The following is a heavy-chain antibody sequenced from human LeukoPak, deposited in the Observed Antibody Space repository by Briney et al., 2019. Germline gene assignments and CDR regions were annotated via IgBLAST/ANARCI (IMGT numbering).Heavy chain of an antibody. CDR2: IYDSGNT. CDR3: AREVLQGSSQGMDV. D-gene: IGHD3-3*01. J-gene: IGHJ6*04. V-gene: IGHV4-59*11. CDR1: GGSIRSHY. Sequence: SETPSLTCTDSGGSIRSHYWSWVRQPPGQGLEWLAYIYDSGNTNYNPSLKSRLSISMDTSKNQFSLNLTSVTAADTAVYYCAREVLQGSSQGMDVWGKGTTVIVSS.